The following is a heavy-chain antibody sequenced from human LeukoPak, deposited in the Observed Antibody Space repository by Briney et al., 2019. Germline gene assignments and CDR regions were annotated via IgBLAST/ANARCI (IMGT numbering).Heavy chain of an antibody. J-gene: IGHJ4*02. Sequence: SATLSLTCTVSGDSISSYYWNSLRQPAGKGLDWVGRIYASGYTEYNPSLQTRVTMSVDTSKNEFSLKVDTVTAADTAVYFCARNHIVTGTYFDSWGQGILVTVSS. CDR2: IYASGYT. CDR3: ARNHIVTGTYFDS. CDR1: GDSISSYY. D-gene: IGHD3-10*01. V-gene: IGHV4-4*07.